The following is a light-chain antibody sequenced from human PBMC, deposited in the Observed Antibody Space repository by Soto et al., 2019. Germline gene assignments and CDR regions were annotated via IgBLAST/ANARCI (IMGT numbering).Light chain of an antibody. J-gene: IGKJ1*01. V-gene: IGKV1-39*01. CDR2: AAS. CDR1: QSISSD. CDR3: QQSYNTPRT. Sequence: DIQMTQSPSSLSASVGDRVTITCRASQSISSDLNWYQQKPGRAPKVLIYAASNLQSGVPSRFSGSGSGTDFRLTISSLQPEDFAIYYCQQSYNTPRTFGQGTKVDIK.